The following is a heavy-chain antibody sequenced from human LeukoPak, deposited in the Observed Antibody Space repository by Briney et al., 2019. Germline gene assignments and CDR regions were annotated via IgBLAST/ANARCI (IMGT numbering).Heavy chain of an antibody. Sequence: PGGSLRLSCAASGFSFSSYAMPWVRQAPGKGLEWVAVISYDGSNKYYADSVKGRFTISRDNSKNTLYLQMNSLRPEDTAVYYCARGLYYDSSGYPYYFDYWGQGTLVTVSS. CDR3: ARGLYYDSSGYPYYFDY. CDR1: GFSFSSYA. J-gene: IGHJ4*02. CDR2: ISYDGSNK. D-gene: IGHD3-22*01. V-gene: IGHV3-30-3*01.